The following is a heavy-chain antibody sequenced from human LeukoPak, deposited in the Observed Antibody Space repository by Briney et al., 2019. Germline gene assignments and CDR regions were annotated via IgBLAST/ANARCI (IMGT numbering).Heavy chain of an antibody. J-gene: IGHJ4*02. CDR3: ARIADSSGYSGYY. D-gene: IGHD3-22*01. CDR2: IYSGGST. Sequence: PGGSLRLSCAAPGFTVSSNYMSWVRQAPGKGLEWVSVIYSGGSTYYADSVKGRFTISRDNSKNTLYLQMNSLRAEDTAVYYCARIADSSGYSGYYWGQGTLVTVSS. V-gene: IGHV3-53*01. CDR1: GFTVSSNY.